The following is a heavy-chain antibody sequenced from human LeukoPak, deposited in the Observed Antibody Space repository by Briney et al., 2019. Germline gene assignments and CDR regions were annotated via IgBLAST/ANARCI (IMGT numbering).Heavy chain of an antibody. CDR1: GFTSSDYW. J-gene: IGHJ6*02. CDR2: ISGSGGST. Sequence: GGSLRLSCAASGFTSSDYWMHWVRQAPGKGLEWVSAISGSGGSTYYADSVKGRFTISRDNSKNTLYLQMNSLRAEDTAVYYCAKVPTHYYDSSGYYYYYGMDVWGQGTAVTVSS. V-gene: IGHV3-23*01. D-gene: IGHD3-22*01. CDR3: AKVPTHYYDSSGYYYYYGMDV.